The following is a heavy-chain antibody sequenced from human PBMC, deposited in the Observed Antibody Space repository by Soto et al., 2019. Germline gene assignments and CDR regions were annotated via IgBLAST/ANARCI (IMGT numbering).Heavy chain of an antibody. CDR3: ARAPADIVVVPAAIPPYYYYYYMDA. CDR1: GFTFSSYW. CDR2: IKQDGSEK. D-gene: IGHD2-2*01. Sequence: GGSLRLSCAASGFTFSSYWMSWVRQAPGKGLEGVANIKQDGSEKYYVDSVKGRFTISRDNAKNSLYLQMNSLRAEDTAVYYCARAPADIVVVPAAIPPYYYYYYMDACGKGT. V-gene: IGHV3-7*01. J-gene: IGHJ6*03.